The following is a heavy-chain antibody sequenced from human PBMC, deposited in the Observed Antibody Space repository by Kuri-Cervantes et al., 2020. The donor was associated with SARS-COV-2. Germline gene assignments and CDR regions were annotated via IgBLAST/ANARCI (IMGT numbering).Heavy chain of an antibody. CDR1: GDSIDSRSYY. CDR3: ARRVETGGVPAASAFDL. CDR2: IQSTHYT. D-gene: IGHD2-2*01. Sequence: SETLSLTCSVSGDSIDSRSYYWGWIRQPSGKGLEWIGMIQSTHYTHYSPSLTSRDTMSIDTSQNRFSMKMSSVTAADSAVYYCARRVETGGVPAASAFDLWGQGTTVTVSS. J-gene: IGHJ3*01. V-gene: IGHV4-39*02.